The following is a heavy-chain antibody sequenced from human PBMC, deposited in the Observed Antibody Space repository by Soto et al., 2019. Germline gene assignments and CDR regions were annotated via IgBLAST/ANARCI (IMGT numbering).Heavy chain of an antibody. CDR3: ARRRLLRYDFWSGYHRPDHDAFDI. D-gene: IGHD3-3*01. CDR2: IYPGDSDT. V-gene: IGHV5-51*01. CDR1: GYSFTSYW. Sequence: GESLKISCKGSGYSFTSYWIGWVRQMPGKGLEWMGIIYPGDSDTRYSPSFQGQVTISADKSISTAYLQWSSLKASDTAMYYCARRRLLRYDFWSGYHRPDHDAFDIWGQGTMVTVSS. J-gene: IGHJ3*02.